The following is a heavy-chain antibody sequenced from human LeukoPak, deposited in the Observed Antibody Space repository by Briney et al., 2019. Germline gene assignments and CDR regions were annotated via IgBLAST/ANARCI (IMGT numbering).Heavy chain of an antibody. V-gene: IGHV4-39*07. D-gene: IGHD1-14*01. Sequence: PSETLSLTCTVSGGSISSSSYYWGWIRQPPGKGLEWIGSIYYSGSTYYNPSLKSRVTISVDTSKNQFSLKLSSVTAADTAVYYCARDGVRTGIDYWGQGTLVTVSS. J-gene: IGHJ4*02. CDR1: GGSISSSSYY. CDR3: ARDGVRTGIDY. CDR2: IYYSGST.